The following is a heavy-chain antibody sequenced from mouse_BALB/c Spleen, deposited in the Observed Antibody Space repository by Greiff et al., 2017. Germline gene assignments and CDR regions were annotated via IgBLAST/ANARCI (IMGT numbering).Heavy chain of an antibody. Sequence: QVQLKQSGPELVRPGVSVKISCKGSGYTFSDYAMHWVKQSHAKSLEWIGVISTYYGNTNYNQKFKGKATMTVDKSSSTAYMELARLTSEDSAIYYGARRRYGNYVGAMDYWGQGTSVTVSS. J-gene: IGHJ4*01. V-gene: IGHV1-67*01. CDR3: ARRRYGNYVGAMDY. CDR2: ISTYYGNT. D-gene: IGHD2-10*02. CDR1: GYTFSDYA.